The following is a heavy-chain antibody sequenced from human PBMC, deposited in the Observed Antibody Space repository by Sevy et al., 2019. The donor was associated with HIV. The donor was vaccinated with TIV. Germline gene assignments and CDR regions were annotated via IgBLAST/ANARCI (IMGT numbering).Heavy chain of an antibody. Sequence: ASVKVSCKASGYMFIAYFIHWVRQAHGQGLEWMGRINPNSGDTNYAQKFQGRVTMTRDTSINTAYMELSRLRSDDTAVYSCARVLYYDSSAYYFDYWGQGTLVTVSS. CDR2: INPNSGDT. CDR1: GYMFIAYF. D-gene: IGHD3-22*01. V-gene: IGHV1-2*06. CDR3: ARVLYYDSSAYYFDY. J-gene: IGHJ4*02.